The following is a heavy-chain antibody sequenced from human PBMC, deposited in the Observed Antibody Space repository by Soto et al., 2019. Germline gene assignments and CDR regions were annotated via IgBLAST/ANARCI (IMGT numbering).Heavy chain of an antibody. V-gene: IGHV3-7*01. D-gene: IGHD3-3*01. CDR3: ARDGTYYDF. CDR1: GFTFCSDW. CDR2: IKQDGSEK. Sequence: GGSLRLSCAASGFTFCSDWMSWVRQAPGKGLEWVANIKQDGSEKYYVDSVKGRFTFSRDNAKNSLYLQMNSLRAEDTAVYYCARDGTYYDFWGQGTLVTVSS. J-gene: IGHJ4*02.